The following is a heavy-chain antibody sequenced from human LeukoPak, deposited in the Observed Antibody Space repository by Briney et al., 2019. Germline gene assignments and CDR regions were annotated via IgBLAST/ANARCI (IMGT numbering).Heavy chain of an antibody. D-gene: IGHD4-23*01. CDR2: INQDGSEK. CDR3: ATDPRPDSGNFLGFDY. Sequence: GGSLRLSCVASGFTFRRYWMSWVRQAPGKGLEWVANINQDGSEKYYVDSVKGRFTVSRDNSKSSLYLQMSSLRAEDAAVYYCATDPRPDSGNFLGFDYWGQGTLVTVSS. CDR1: GFTFRRYW. V-gene: IGHV3-7*01. J-gene: IGHJ4*02.